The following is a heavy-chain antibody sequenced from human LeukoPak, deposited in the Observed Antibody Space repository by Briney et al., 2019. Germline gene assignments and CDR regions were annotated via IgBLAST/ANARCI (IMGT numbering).Heavy chain of an antibody. CDR3: ARRNDFGI. J-gene: IGHJ3*02. CDR2: IYYNGST. Sequence: ETLSLTCAVAGASISSYYWSWIRQPPGKGLEWMGYIYYNGSTNYNPSLKSRVTISIDTSKNQFSLKLTSVTAADTAVYYCARRNDFGIWGQETRLTVSS. CDR1: GASISSYY. V-gene: IGHV4-59*08.